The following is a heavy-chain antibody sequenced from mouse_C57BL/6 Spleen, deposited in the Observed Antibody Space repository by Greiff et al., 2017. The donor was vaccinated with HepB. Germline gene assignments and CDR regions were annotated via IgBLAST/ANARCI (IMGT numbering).Heavy chain of an antibody. J-gene: IGHJ1*03. D-gene: IGHD2-4*01. CDR2: IDPSDSET. CDR1: GYTFTSYW. CDR3: AREGDYDGYFDV. Sequence: QVQLQQPGAELVRPGSSVKLSCKASGYTFTSYWMHWVKQRPIQGLEWIGNIDPSDSETHYNQKFKDKATLTVYKSSSTAYMQLSSLTSEDSAVYYCAREGDYDGYFDVWGTVTTVTVSS. V-gene: IGHV1-52*01.